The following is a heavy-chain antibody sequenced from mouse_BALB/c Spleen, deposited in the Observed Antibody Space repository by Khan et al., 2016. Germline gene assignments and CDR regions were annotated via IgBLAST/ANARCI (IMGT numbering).Heavy chain of an antibody. CDR2: INTYSGES. D-gene: IGHD1-1*01. CDR3: DRYRYFYGSSRYFDV. J-gene: IGHJ1*01. Sequence: QIQLVQSGPELKKPGKTVKISCKAAGYTFTNYGMNWVKQAPGKGLKWMGWINTYSGESTYADDFKGRFAFSLETSANTASLQINNLKNEDTATYFCDRYRYFYGSSRYFDVWGAGTTVTVSS. V-gene: IGHV9-3-1*01. CDR1: GYTFTNYG.